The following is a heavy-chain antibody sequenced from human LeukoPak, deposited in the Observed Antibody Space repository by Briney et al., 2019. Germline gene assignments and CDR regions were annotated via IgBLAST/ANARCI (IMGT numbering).Heavy chain of an antibody. D-gene: IGHD3-16*02. V-gene: IGHV4-30-4*07. CDR3: ARDENGYVWGSFRA. CDR2: FFYTGNT. J-gene: IGHJ5*02. Sequence: SETLSLTCAVSGGSISSGSYSWGWIRQPPGKGLEWIGYFFYTGNTYYNASPKSRVTISVDTSKNQFSLKVSSVTAADTAVYYCARDENGYVWGSFRAWGQGTLVTVSS. CDR1: GGSISSGSYS.